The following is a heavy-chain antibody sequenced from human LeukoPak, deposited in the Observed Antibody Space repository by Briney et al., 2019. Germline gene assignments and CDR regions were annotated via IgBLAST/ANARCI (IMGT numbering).Heavy chain of an antibody. CDR3: ARRRAVAGHYYFDF. V-gene: IGHV5-51*01. Sequence: GESLKIPCEGSGYSFTSYWIGWVRQMPGKGLEWMGIIYPADSNTRYSPSFQGQVTISADKSISTAYLQWSSLKASDTAMYYCARRRAVAGHYYFDFWGQGTLVTVSS. CDR1: GYSFTSYW. D-gene: IGHD6-19*01. J-gene: IGHJ4*02. CDR2: IYPADSNT.